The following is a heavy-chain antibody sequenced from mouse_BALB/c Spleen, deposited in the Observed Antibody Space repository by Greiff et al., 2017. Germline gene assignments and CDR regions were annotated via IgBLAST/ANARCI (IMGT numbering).Heavy chain of an antibody. CDR2: INSNGGST. D-gene: IGHD2-1*01. J-gene: IGHJ2*01. V-gene: IGHV5-6-3*01. CDR1: GFTFSSYG. Sequence: EVKLMESGGGLVQPGGSLKLSCAASGFTFSSYGMSWVRQTPDKRLELVATINSNGGSTYYPDSVKGRFTISRDNAKNTLYLQMSSLKSEDTAMYYCARDGNYRAFDYWGQGTTLTVSS. CDR3: ARDGNYRAFDY.